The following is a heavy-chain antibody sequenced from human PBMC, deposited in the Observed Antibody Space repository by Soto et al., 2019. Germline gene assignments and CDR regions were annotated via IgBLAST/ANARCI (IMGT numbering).Heavy chain of an antibody. D-gene: IGHD3-16*01. CDR2: ISSSSSYI. V-gene: IGHV3-21*01. CDR1: GFTFSSYS. Sequence: GGSLRLSCAASGFTFSSYSMNWVRQAPGKGLEWVSSISSSSSYIYYADSVKGRFTISRDNAKNSLYLQMNSLRAEDTAVYYCASEPFTFGGDPRNYWGQGTLVTVSS. CDR3: ASEPFTFGGDPRNY. J-gene: IGHJ4*02.